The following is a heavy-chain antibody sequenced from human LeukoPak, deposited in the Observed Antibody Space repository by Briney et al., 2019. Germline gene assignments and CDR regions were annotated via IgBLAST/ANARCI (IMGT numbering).Heavy chain of an antibody. D-gene: IGHD1-14*01. CDR3: ARHTGRYYFDY. J-gene: IGHJ4*02. CDR1: GGSPSRYF. V-gene: IGHV4-59*08. Sequence: SETLSLTCAVSGGSPSRYFWSGIRQPPGKGLEWIGYIYYSGSTNYNPSLKSRVIISVDTSKYQLSLKLSSVTAADTAVYFCARHTGRYYFDYWGQGTLVTVSS. CDR2: IYYSGST.